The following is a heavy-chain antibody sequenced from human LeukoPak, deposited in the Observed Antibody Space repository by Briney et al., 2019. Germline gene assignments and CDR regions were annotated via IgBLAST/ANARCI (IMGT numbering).Heavy chain of an antibody. J-gene: IGHJ3*02. CDR3: ARDPARGSYTDAFDI. CDR2: ISGSGVTT. CDR1: GFTFSSYA. D-gene: IGHD1-26*01. Sequence: PGGSLRLSCAASGFTFSSYAMSWVRQAPGKGLEWVSAISGSGVTTYYADSVKGRFTISRDNSKNTLYLQMNSLRAEDTDVYYCARDPARGSYTDAFDIWGQGTMVTVSS. V-gene: IGHV3-23*01.